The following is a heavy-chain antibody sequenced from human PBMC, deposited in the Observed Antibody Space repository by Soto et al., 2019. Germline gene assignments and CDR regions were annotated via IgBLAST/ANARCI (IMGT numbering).Heavy chain of an antibody. CDR3: ARADSGTWNYYGFYFDY. J-gene: IGHJ4*02. CDR1: GGTFSSYA. CDR2: IIPIFGTA. D-gene: IGHD1-7*01. V-gene: IGHV1-69*12. Sequence: QVQLVQSGAEVKKPGSSVKVSCNASGGTFSSYAISWVRQAPGQGLEWMGGIIPIFGTANYAQKFQGRVTITADESTSTAYMELSSLRSEDTAVYYCARADSGTWNYYGFYFDYWGQGTLVTVSS.